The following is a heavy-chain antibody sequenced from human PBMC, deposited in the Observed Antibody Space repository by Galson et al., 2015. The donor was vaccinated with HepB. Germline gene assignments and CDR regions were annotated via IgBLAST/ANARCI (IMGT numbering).Heavy chain of an antibody. D-gene: IGHD3-3*01. CDR2: IIPIFGTA. Sequence: SVKVSCKASGGTFSSYAISWVRQAPGQGLEWMGGIIPIFGTANYAQKFQGRVTITADESTSTAYMELSSLRSEDTAVYYCARGALRFPYNWFDPWGQGTLVTVSS. V-gene: IGHV1-69*13. J-gene: IGHJ5*02. CDR3: ARGALRFPYNWFDP. CDR1: GGTFSSYA.